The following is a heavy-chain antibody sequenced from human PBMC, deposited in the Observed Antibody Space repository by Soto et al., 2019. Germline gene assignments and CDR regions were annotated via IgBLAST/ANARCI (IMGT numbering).Heavy chain of an antibody. CDR1: GGSISSYY. CDR2: IYYSGST. Sequence: PSETLSLTCTVSGGSISSYYWSWIRQPPGKGLEWIGYIYYSGSTNYNPSLKSRVTISVDTSKNQFSLKLSSVTAADTAVYYCARLTTNCSSTSCYAFDIWGQGTMVTVSS. CDR3: ARLTTNCSSTSCYAFDI. V-gene: IGHV4-59*08. J-gene: IGHJ3*02. D-gene: IGHD2-2*01.